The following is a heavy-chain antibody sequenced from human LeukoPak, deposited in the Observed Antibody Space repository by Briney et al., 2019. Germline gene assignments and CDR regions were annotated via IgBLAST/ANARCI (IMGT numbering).Heavy chain of an antibody. CDR1: RFTFSSYA. D-gene: IGHD6-19*01. V-gene: IGHV3-64*01. Sequence: GGSLRLSCAASRFTFSSYAMHWVRQAPGKGLEYVSAISSNGGSAYYANSVKGRFTISRDNSKNTLYLQMGSLRAEDMAVYYCARGVLARGSSGWYFDYWGQGTLVTVSS. CDR3: ARGVLARGSSGWYFDY. CDR2: ISSNGGSA. J-gene: IGHJ4*02.